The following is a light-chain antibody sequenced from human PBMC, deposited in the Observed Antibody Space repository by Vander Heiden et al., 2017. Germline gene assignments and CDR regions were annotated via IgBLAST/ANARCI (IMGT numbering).Light chain of an antibody. Sequence: DIQMTQSPSSLSASVGDRVTITCRTSQHIIDYLNWYQQKPGKAPRLLIYAASSLQSGGPSRFGGGGSGTDFTRTISSLQPEDFATYYCQQSDSSPVTFGQGTRLDIK. CDR3: QQSDSSPVT. CDR1: QHIIDY. J-gene: IGKJ5*01. CDR2: AAS. V-gene: IGKV1-39*01.